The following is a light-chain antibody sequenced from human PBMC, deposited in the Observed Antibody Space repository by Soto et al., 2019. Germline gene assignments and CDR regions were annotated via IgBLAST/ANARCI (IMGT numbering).Light chain of an antibody. V-gene: IGLV2-14*01. CDR3: SSYTSSSIS. CDR1: SSDVGGYNY. CDR2: DVS. J-gene: IGLJ2*01. Sequence: QSALTQPASVSGSPGQSITISCTGTSSDVGGYNYVSWYQQHPGKAPKLMIYDVSNRPSGVSNRFSGSKSGNTASLTISGLQAEDEADSYCSSYTSSSISFGGGTKLTVL.